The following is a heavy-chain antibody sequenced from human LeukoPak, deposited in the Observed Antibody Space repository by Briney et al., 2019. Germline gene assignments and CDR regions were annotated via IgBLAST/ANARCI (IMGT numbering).Heavy chain of an antibody. CDR2: IFPSGGEI. CDR1: AFTFSTFA. J-gene: IGHJ4*02. D-gene: IGHD2-8*02. V-gene: IGHV3-23*01. CDR3: ATYRQVLLPFES. Sequence: GGSLRLSCAASAFTFSTFAMIWVRQPAGKGLEWVSSIFPSGGEIHYADSVRGRFTISRDNSKSTLSLQMNSLRDEDTAIYYCATYRQVLLPFESWGQGTLVTVSS.